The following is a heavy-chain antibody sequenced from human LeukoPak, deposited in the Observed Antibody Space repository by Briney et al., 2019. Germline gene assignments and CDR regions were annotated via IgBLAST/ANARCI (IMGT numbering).Heavy chain of an antibody. D-gene: IGHD5-12*01. CDR2: ISSSGVST. V-gene: IGHV3-23*01. CDR3: AKNAMVVAPISFFDY. Sequence: PGGSLRLSCAASGFTFSNYAMSWVRQAPGKGLEWVSGISSSGVSTYYADSVKGRFTISRDNSKNTLYLQMNSLRAEDTAIYYCAKNAMVVAPISFFDYWGQGTLVTVSS. J-gene: IGHJ4*02. CDR1: GFTFSNYA.